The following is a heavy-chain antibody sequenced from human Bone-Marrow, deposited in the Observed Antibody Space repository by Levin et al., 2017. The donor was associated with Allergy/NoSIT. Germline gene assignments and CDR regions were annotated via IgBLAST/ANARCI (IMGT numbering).Heavy chain of an antibody. CDR1: GLIFSNYA. D-gene: IGHD3-22*01. CDR2: ISGSGSNT. J-gene: IGHJ4*02. Sequence: GESLKISCAASGLIFSNYAMNWVRQAPGKGLEWVSQISGSGSNTHYADSVRGRFSFSRDNSNNTVYLQMNSLRADDTAVYYCAGYDTSGYHSPFDYWGQGTLVTVSS. V-gene: IGHV3-23*01. CDR3: AGYDTSGYHSPFDY.